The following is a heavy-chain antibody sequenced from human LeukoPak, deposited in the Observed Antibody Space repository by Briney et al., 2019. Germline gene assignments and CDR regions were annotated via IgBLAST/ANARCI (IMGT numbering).Heavy chain of an antibody. Sequence: MSGGSLRLSCAASGFSFSTYNMNWVRQTPGQMLEWVSSITSGSSYIYYADSVKGRFTISRDNAKSSLYLQMDSLRAEDTAVYYCARDPYSGNYGAYYYYYMDVWGKGTTVTISS. CDR2: ITSGSSYI. J-gene: IGHJ6*03. CDR3: ARDPYSGNYGAYYYYYMDV. CDR1: GFSFSTYN. V-gene: IGHV3-21*01. D-gene: IGHD1-26*01.